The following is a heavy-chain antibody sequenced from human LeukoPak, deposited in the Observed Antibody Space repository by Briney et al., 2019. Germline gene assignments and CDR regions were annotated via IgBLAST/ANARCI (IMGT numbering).Heavy chain of an antibody. CDR2: ISSNGGST. Sequence: GGSLRLSCAASGFTFSSYAMYWVRQAPGKGLEYVSAISSNGGSTYYADSVKGRFTISRDNSKNTLYLQMSSLRAEDTAVYYCVSSRRYYDSSGYPYWGQGTLVTVSS. V-gene: IGHV3-64D*09. D-gene: IGHD3-22*01. CDR1: GFTFSSYA. CDR3: VSSRRYYDSSGYPY. J-gene: IGHJ4*02.